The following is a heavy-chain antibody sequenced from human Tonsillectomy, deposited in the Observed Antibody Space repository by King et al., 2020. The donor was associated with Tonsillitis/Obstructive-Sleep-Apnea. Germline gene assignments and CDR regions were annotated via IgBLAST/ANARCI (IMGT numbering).Heavy chain of an antibody. V-gene: IGHV3-74*01. D-gene: IGHD3-3*01. CDR3: ARDTPNDFWSGLIYYYYYYMDV. CDR2: INSDGSST. CDR1: GFTFSSYW. J-gene: IGHJ6*03. Sequence: VQLVESGGGLVQPGGSLRLSCAASGFTFSSYWMHWVRQAPGKGLVWVSRINSDGSSTSYADSVKGRFTISRDNAKNTLYLQMNSLRAEDTAVYYCARDTPNDFWSGLIYYYYYYMDVWCKGTTVTVSS.